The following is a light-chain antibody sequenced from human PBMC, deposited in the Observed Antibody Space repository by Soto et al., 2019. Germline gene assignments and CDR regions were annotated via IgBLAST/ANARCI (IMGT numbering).Light chain of an antibody. CDR3: TSYTSSSSWV. V-gene: IGLV2-14*01. CDR1: SSDVGAYNY. CDR2: EVS. J-gene: IGLJ3*02. Sequence: QSVLTQPASVSGSPGQSITISCTGTSSDVGAYNYVSWYQQHPDKAPKLMIYEVSNRPSGLSNRFSGSKSGNTASLTISGLQAEDEADYYCTSYTSSSSWVFGRGTKLTVL.